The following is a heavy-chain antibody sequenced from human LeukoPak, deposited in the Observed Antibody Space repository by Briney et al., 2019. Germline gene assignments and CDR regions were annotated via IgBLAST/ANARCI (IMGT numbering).Heavy chain of an antibody. V-gene: IGHV4-34*01. CDR3: ARQPRS. Sequence: SSETLSLTCAVYGGSFSGYYWSWIRQPPGKGLEWIGEINHSGSTNYNPSLKSRVTISVDTSKNQFSLKLSSVTAADTAVYYCARQPRSWGQGTLVTVSS. CDR1: GGSFSGYY. J-gene: IGHJ4*02. D-gene: IGHD7-27*01. CDR2: INHSGST.